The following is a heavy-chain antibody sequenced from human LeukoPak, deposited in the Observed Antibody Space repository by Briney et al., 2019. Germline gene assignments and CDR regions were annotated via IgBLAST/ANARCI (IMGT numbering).Heavy chain of an antibody. CDR1: GFTFSSYS. CDR2: ISGSGGST. J-gene: IGHJ6*03. V-gene: IGHV3-21*01. D-gene: IGHD6-13*01. CDR3: ARGYSSSWHHYYYYMDV. Sequence: SGGSLRLSCAASGFTFSSYSMNWVRQAPGKGLEWVSAISGSGGSTYYADSVKGRFTISRDNAKNSLYLQMNSLRAEDTAVYYCARGYSSSWHHYYYYMDVWGKGTTVTVSS.